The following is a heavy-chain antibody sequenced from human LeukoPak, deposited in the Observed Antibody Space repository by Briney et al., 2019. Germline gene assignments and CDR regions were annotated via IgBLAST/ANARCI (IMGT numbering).Heavy chain of an antibody. D-gene: IGHD4-23*01. V-gene: IGHV3-23*01. CDR1: GFTFSSYA. CDR2: IGSDGGGI. Sequence: GGSLRLSCAAAGFTFSSYAMNWVRQAPGKGLEWVSVIGSDGGGIQYADSVKGRFSISRDNSKNTLYLQMNSLRVEDTAVYYCAKYAPPTTVVTRFFDYWGQGTLVTVSS. CDR3: AKYAPPTTVVTRFFDY. J-gene: IGHJ4*02.